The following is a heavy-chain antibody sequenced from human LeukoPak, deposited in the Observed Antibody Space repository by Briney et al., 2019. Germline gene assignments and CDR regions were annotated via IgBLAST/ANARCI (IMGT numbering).Heavy chain of an antibody. D-gene: IGHD1-26*01. CDR3: ARSLLIVGANNWFDP. CDR1: GYTFTGYY. J-gene: IGHJ5*02. Sequence: VASVKVSCKASGYTFTGYYMHWVRQAPGQGLEWMGWINPNSGGTNYAQKFQGRVTMTRDTSISTAYMELSRLRSDDTAVYYCARSLLIVGANNWFDPWGQGTLVTVSS. V-gene: IGHV1-2*02. CDR2: INPNSGGT.